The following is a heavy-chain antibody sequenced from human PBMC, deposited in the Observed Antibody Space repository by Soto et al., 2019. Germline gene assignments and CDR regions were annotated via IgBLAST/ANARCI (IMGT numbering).Heavy chain of an antibody. CDR1: GGSFSGYY. V-gene: IGHV4-34*01. J-gene: IGHJ6*02. CDR2: INHSGST. D-gene: IGHD3-3*01. Sequence: SETLSLTCAVYGGSFSGYYWSWIRQPPGKGLEWIGEINHSGSTNYNPSLKSRVTISVDTSKNQFSLKLSSVTAADTAVYYCARGTLNYDFWSGYYSDYDYYGMDVWGQGTTVTVSS. CDR3: ARGTLNYDFWSGYYSDYDYYGMDV.